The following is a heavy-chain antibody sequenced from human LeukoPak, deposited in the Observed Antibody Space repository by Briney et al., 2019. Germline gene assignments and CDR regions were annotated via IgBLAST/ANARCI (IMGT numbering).Heavy chain of an antibody. Sequence: GAAVKVSCKASGYTFTNYYIHWVREAPGQGLEWMGIINPSSGSTSYAQTFQDRVTMTRDTSTSTLYLERSSLWSEDTAVYYCARGGEGSHYSPFDYWGQGTLVTVSS. CDR1: GYTFTNYY. D-gene: IGHD3-10*01. J-gene: IGHJ4*02. V-gene: IGHV1-46*01. CDR3: ARGGEGSHYSPFDY. CDR2: INPSSGST.